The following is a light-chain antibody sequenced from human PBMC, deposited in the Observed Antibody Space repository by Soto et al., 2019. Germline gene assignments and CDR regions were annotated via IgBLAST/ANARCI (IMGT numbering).Light chain of an antibody. Sequence: DIQMTQSPSSVSASVGDSVTITCRASQDISTWLGWYQQKPGKAPNLLIFAASTLQSGVPSRFSGSGSGTDFTLTISSLQPEDFATYYCQQANSFPYTFGQGTKLEI. V-gene: IGKV1D-12*01. CDR1: QDISTW. J-gene: IGKJ2*01. CDR3: QQANSFPYT. CDR2: AAS.